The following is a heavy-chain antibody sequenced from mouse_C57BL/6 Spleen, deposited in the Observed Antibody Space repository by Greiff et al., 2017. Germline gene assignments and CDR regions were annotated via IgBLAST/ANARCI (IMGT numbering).Heavy chain of an antibody. J-gene: IGHJ4*01. Sequence: EVHLVESEGGLVQPGSSMKLSCTASGFTFSDYYMAWVRQVPEKGLEWVANINYDGSSTYYLDSLKSRFIISRDNAKNILYLQMSSLKSEDTATYYCARDPYYGNYVGAMDYWGQGTSVTVSS. D-gene: IGHD2-10*01. CDR1: GFTFSDYY. V-gene: IGHV5-16*01. CDR3: ARDPYYGNYVGAMDY. CDR2: INYDGSST.